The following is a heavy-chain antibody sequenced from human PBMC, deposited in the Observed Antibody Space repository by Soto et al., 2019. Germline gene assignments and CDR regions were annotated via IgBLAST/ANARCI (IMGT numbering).Heavy chain of an antibody. V-gene: IGHV4-34*01. CDR1: GGSFSSHS. CDR3: ATYDVGTIIQDY. CDR2: IHHDGIT. D-gene: IGHD7-27*01. Sequence: QVQLQQWGAGLLKPSETLSLTCAIYGGSFSSHSRSWVRQPPGKGLEWIGEIHHDGITNYNPSLKSRVTISGDTSTSQFSLELTSLTAADTAVYYCATYDVGTIIQDYWAQGTLVTVSS. J-gene: IGHJ4*02.